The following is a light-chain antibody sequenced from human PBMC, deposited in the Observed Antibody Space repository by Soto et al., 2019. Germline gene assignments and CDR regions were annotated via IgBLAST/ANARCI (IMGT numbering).Light chain of an antibody. CDR3: AAWDDSLNAPV. Sequence: QSVLTQPPSASGAPGQRVTISCSGSSSSVGSNTVSWYQQFPGTAPKLLIHSNNKRPSGVPDRFSGSKSGTSASLAISGLQSEDEADYYCAAWDDSLNAPVFGGGTKVTVL. V-gene: IGLV1-44*01. CDR1: SSSVGSNT. CDR2: SNN. J-gene: IGLJ1*01.